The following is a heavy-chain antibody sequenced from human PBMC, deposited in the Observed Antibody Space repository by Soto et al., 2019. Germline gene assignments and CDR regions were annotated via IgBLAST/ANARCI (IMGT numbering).Heavy chain of an antibody. CDR2: IYHSGST. Sequence: SETXSLTCSVSVGSIIISNWLGCVRQPPGKGLEWIGEIYHSGSTNYNPSLKSRVTISVDKSKNQLSLKLSSVTAADTAVYYCERVERWLKNFDYWGQGTLVTVSS. CDR1: VGSIIISNW. V-gene: IGHV4-4*02. D-gene: IGHD5-12*01. J-gene: IGHJ4*02. CDR3: ERVERWLKNFDY.